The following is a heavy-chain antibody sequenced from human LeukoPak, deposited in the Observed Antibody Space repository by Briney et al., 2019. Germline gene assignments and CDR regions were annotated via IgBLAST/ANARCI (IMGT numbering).Heavy chain of an antibody. D-gene: IGHD2-21*02. CDR1: GFTFSDYW. CDR3: TRGDPDY. CDR2: INYHGSDK. Sequence: GGSLRLSCAASGFTFSDYWMQWVRQAPGKGLEWVANINYHGSDKYLVDSVKGRFTISRDNAKNSLFLQMNRLRDEDTAVYYCTRGDPDYWGQGTLVTVSS. J-gene: IGHJ4*02. V-gene: IGHV3-7*01.